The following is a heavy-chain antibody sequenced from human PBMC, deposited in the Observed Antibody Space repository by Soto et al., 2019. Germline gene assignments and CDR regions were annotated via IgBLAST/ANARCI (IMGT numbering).Heavy chain of an antibody. J-gene: IGHJ6*02. CDR3: ARDLWGYCGTDCYPLDV. Sequence: PSETLSLTCTVSDGSISRYYWNWIRQPPGMGLEWIGYMYNTGSTVYNPSFKSRVTISVDTSKNQFSLKLNSVTAADTAVYYCARDLWGYCGTDCYPLDVWGQGTTVTVS. V-gene: IGHV4-59*01. CDR1: DGSISRYY. D-gene: IGHD2-21*02. CDR2: MYNTGST.